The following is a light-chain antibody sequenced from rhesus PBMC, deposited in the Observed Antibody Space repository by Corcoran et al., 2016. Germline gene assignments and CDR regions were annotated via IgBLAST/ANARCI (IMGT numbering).Light chain of an antibody. V-gene: IGKV1-33*02. CDR2: GAA. J-gene: IGKJ2*01. CDR3: QHYYSPPYS. Sequence: DIQMTQSPSSLSASVGDRVTITCRASQGTTNDLAWYQQKPGKIPNLLNYGAASLQSGISSRFSGIGTGADFTLTISSLQSEDFATYYCQHYYSPPYSFGQGTKVEIK. CDR1: QGTTND.